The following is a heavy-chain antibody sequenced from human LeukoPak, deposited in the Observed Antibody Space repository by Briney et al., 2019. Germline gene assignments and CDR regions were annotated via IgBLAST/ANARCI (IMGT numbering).Heavy chain of an antibody. CDR1: GFTFDDYA. CDR2: ISWDGGST. D-gene: IGHD6-19*01. Sequence: GGSLRLSCAASGFTFDDYAMHWVRQAPGKGLEWVSLISWDGGSTYYADSVKGRFTISRDNSKNSLYLQMNSLRAEDTAVYYCAKADKWLVPASWGQGTLVTVSS. CDR3: AKADKWLVPAS. V-gene: IGHV3-43D*04. J-gene: IGHJ5*02.